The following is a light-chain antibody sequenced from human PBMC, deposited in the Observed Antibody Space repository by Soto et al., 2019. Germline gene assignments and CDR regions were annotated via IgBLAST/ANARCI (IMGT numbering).Light chain of an antibody. J-gene: IGLJ2*01. CDR3: CSYAGSYTFVV. CDR2: DVS. CDR1: SSDVGGYNY. V-gene: IGLV2-11*01. Sequence: QSALTQPRSVSGSPGQSVSISCNGTSSDVGGYNYVSWYQQHPGKAPKLMIYDVSKRPSGVPDRFSGSKSGNTASLTISGLQAEDEADYYCCSYAGSYTFVVFGGGTKLTVL.